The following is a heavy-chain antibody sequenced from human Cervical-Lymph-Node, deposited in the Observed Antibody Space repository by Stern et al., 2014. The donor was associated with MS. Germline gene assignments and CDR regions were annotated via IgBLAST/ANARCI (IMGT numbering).Heavy chain of an antibody. V-gene: IGHV1-18*01. CDR1: GYIFFSYG. CDR2: ITAYNGNT. D-gene: IGHD5-24*01. CDR3: ARIEMARNNIFDY. J-gene: IGHJ4*02. Sequence: VQLVESGAEVKKPGASVKVSCKASGYIFFSYGMTWVRQAPGQGPEWMGWITAYNGNTKYAQKLQGRVTMTTDTSTSTAYMELRSLRSDDTAVYYCARIEMARNNIFDYWGQGTLVTVSS.